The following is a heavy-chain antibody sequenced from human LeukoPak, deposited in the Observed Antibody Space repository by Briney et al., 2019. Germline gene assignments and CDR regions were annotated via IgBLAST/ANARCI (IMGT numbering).Heavy chain of an antibody. J-gene: IGHJ4*02. V-gene: IGHV3-21*04. CDR2: ISSSSSYI. D-gene: IGHD3-16*01. CDR3: AKGGTYFDS. CDR1: GFTFSIYS. Sequence: GGSLRLSCAASGFTFSIYSMNWVRQAPGKGLEWVSSISSSSSYIYYADSVKGRFTISRDNSKNTLYLQMNSLSVEDRAVYYCAKGGTYFDSWGQGTLLTVPS.